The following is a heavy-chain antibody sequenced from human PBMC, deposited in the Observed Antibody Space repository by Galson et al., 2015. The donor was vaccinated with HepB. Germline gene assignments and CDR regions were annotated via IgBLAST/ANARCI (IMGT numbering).Heavy chain of an antibody. J-gene: IGHJ6*03. CDR3: ARADKKKASGSRNYYYYYYMDV. CDR2: MNPNSGST. CDR1: GYTFTSYD. V-gene: IGHV1-8*01. Sequence: SVKVSCKASGYTFTSYDINWVRQATGQGLEWMGWMNPNSGSTGYAQKFQGRVTMTRNTSISTAYMELSSLRSEDTAVYYCARADKKKASGSRNYYYYYYMDVWGKGTTVTVSS. D-gene: IGHD1-26*01.